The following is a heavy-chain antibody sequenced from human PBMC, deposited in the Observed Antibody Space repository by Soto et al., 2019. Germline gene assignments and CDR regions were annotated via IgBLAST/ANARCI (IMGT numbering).Heavy chain of an antibody. CDR3: AKDSYSSGRGGFFDY. D-gene: IGHD6-19*01. CDR1: GFTFDDYA. CDR2: ISWNSGTI. J-gene: IGHJ4*02. V-gene: IGHV3-9*01. Sequence: GGSLRLSCAASGFTFDDYAMHWVRQAPGKGLEWVSGISWNSGTIGYADSVKGRFTISRDNAKNSLYLQMNSLRAEDTAFYYCAKDSYSSGRGGFFDYWGQGTLVTVSS.